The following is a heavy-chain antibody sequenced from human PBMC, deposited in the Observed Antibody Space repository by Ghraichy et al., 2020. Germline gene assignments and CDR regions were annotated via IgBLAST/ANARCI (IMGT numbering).Heavy chain of an antibody. V-gene: IGHV3-30*04. CDR3: ARAPHCSGGSCYNYYYYMDV. J-gene: IGHJ6*03. CDR1: GFTFSSYA. D-gene: IGHD2-15*01. Sequence: GGSLRLSCAASGFTFSSYAMHWVRQAPGKGLEWVAVISYDGSNKYYADSVKGRFTISRDNSKNTLYLQMNSLRAEDTAVYYCARAPHCSGGSCYNYYYYMDVWGKGTTVTVSS. CDR2: ISYDGSNK.